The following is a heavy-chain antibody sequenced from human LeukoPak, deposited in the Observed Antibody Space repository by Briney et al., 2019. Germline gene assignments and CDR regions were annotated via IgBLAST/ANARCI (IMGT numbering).Heavy chain of an antibody. V-gene: IGHV4-34*01. CDR3: ARTAGTYYYYGMDV. CDR1: GGSFSGYY. CDR2: INHSGST. J-gene: IGHJ6*02. D-gene: IGHD6-13*01. Sequence: SETLSLTCAVYGGSFSGYYWSWIRQPPGKGLEWIGEINHSGSTNYNPSLKSRVTISVDTSKNQFSLKLSSVTAADTAVYYCARTAGTYYYYGMDVWGQGTTVTVPS.